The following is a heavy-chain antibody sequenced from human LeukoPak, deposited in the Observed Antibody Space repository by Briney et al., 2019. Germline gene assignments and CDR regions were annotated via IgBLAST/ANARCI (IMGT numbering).Heavy chain of an antibody. Sequence: ASVKVSCKASGYTFTNYGISWVRQAPGQGLEWMGWISAYNGNTNYAQKLQDRVTMTTYTSTSTGYMELRSLRPDDTAVYYCARDLGSGWQRNFDYWGQGTLVTVSS. CDR3: ARDLGSGWQRNFDY. D-gene: IGHD6-19*01. J-gene: IGHJ4*02. CDR2: ISAYNGNT. CDR1: GYTFTNYG. V-gene: IGHV1-18*01.